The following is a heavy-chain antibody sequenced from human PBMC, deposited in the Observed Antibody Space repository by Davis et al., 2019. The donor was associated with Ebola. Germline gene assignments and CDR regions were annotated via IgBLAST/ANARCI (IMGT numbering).Heavy chain of an antibody. CDR2: IYYSGST. V-gene: IGHV4-59*01. D-gene: IGHD5-24*01. J-gene: IGHJ4*02. Sequence: SETLSPTCTVPGGSISSYYWSWIRQPPGKGLEWTGYIYYSGSTNYNPSLKSRVTISVDKSKNQFSRKLSSVTAADTAVYYCARGGRDGYNWGPGFDYWGQGTLVTVSS. CDR1: GGSISSYY. CDR3: ARGGRDGYNWGPGFDY.